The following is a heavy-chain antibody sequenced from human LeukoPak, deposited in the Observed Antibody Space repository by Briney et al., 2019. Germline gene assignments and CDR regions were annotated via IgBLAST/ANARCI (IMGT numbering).Heavy chain of an antibody. D-gene: IGHD3-10*01. J-gene: IGHJ4*02. CDR1: GFTFSNAW. V-gene: IGHV3-15*01. Sequence: GSLRLSCAASGFTFSNAWMSWVRQAPGKGLEWVGRIKSKTDGGTTDYAAPVKGRFTISRDDSKNTLHLQMNSLKTEDTAVYYCTTGITMVRGVIHLIDYWGQGTLVTVSS. CDR3: TTGITMVRGVIHLIDY. CDR2: IKSKTDGGTT.